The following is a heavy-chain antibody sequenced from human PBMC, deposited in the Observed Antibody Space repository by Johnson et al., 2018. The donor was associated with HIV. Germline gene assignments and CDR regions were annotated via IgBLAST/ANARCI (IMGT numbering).Heavy chain of an antibody. J-gene: IGHJ3*02. Sequence: VQLVESGGGLVKPGGSLRLSCAASGFTFSDYYMSWIRQAPGKGLEWVSVVSATGDSTYYADSVKGRFTISRDNSKNTLYVQMNSLRAEDTAVYYCAKDGMVAGSGGADAFDIWGQGTMVTVSS. D-gene: IGHD6-19*01. CDR3: AKDGMVAGSGGADAFDI. V-gene: IGHV3-23*04. CDR2: VSATGDST. CDR1: GFTFSDYY.